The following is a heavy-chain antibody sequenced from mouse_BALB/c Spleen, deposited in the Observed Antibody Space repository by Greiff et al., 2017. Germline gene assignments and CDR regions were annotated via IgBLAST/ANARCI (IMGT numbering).Heavy chain of an antibody. CDR2: ISYSGST. Sequence: EVKVEESGPGLVKPSQSLSLTCTVTGYSITSDYAWNWIRQFPGNKLEWMGYISYSGSTSYNPSLKSRISITRDTSKNQFFLQLNSVTTEDTATYYCARSVDGYLYYFDYWGQGTTLTVSS. V-gene: IGHV3-2*02. CDR1: GYSITSDYA. CDR3: ARSVDGYLYYFDY. D-gene: IGHD2-3*01. J-gene: IGHJ2*01.